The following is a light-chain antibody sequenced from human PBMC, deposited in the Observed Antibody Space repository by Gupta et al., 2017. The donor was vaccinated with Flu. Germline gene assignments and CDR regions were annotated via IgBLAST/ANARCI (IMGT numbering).Light chain of an antibody. Sequence: QSALTQPRSVSGSPGQSVTISCTGTSNDVGTSNHVSWYQQLPGEAPKLISYDVTQRPSGVPDRFSGSKSGNTASLTISGLQTEDESDYSCCSHAGTFYVFGTGTKVTVL. CDR3: CSHAGTFYV. V-gene: IGLV2-11*01. CDR2: DVT. CDR1: SNDVGTSNH. J-gene: IGLJ1*01.